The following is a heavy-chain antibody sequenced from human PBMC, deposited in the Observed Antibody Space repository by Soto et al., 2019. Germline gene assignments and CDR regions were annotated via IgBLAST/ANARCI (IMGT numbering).Heavy chain of an antibody. CDR3: AKIHDPCAFYYHAMDV. CDR2: ISYDGNKK. D-gene: IGHD3-10*01. V-gene: IGHV3-30*18. CDR1: GFIFIRFG. Sequence: QVQLVESGGGVVQPGRSLRRSCAASGFIFIRFGMHWVRQAPGKGLEWVAVISYDGNKKYYTDSVKGRFTISRDNSKNTLFLQMNSLRAEDTAVYYCAKIHDPCAFYYHAMDVWGQGTTVTVSS. J-gene: IGHJ6*02.